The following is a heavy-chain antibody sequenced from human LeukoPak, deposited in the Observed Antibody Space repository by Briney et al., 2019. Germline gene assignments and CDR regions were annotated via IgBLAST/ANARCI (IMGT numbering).Heavy chain of an antibody. CDR2: INPSGGST. D-gene: IGHD5-18*01. Sequence: ASVKVSYKASGYTFTSYYMHWVRQAPGQGLEWMGIINPSGGSTSYAQKFQGRVTMTRDTSTSTVYMELSSLRSEDTAVYYCARGYEVYGYPLYYFDYWGQGTLVTVSS. CDR1: GYTFTSYY. V-gene: IGHV1-46*01. J-gene: IGHJ4*02. CDR3: ARGYEVYGYPLYYFDY.